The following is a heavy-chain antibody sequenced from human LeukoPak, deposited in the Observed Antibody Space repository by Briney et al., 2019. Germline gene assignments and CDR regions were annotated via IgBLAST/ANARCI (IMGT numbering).Heavy chain of an antibody. D-gene: IGHD5-18*01. V-gene: IGHV3-21*01. CDR2: ISSGSSDI. J-gene: IGHJ4*02. CDR1: GFTFSTYS. Sequence: PGGSLRLSCAASGFTFSTYSMTWVRQAPGKGLEWVSSISSGSSDISYSDSVKGRFTISRDNAKYSLYLQLNSLRAEDTAVYYCARLTGVVNAFDYWGQGTLVTVSS. CDR3: ARLTGVVNAFDY.